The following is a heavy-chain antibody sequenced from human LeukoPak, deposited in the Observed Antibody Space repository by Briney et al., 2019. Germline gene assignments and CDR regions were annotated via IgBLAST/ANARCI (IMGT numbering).Heavy chain of an antibody. D-gene: IGHD3-22*01. CDR2: INAGNGNT. CDR1: GYTFTSYA. Sequence: ASVKVSCKASGYTFTSYAMHWVRQAPRQRLEWVGWINAGNGNTRYSQKFQGRVTITRDTSASTAYMELSSLRSEDTAVYYCAIDYYDSSGYSTHYFDYWGQGTLVTVSS. J-gene: IGHJ4*02. CDR3: AIDYYDSSGYSTHYFDY. V-gene: IGHV1-3*01.